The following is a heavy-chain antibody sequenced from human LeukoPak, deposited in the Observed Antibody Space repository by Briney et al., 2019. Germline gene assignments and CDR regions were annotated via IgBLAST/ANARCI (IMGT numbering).Heavy chain of an antibody. Sequence: PSETLSLTCTVSGGSISSGSYYWSWIRQPAGKGLEWIGRIYTSGSTNYNPSLKSRVTISVDTSKNQFSLKLSSVTAADTAVYYCASSVISLLASFDSWGQGTLVTVSS. J-gene: IGHJ4*02. CDR2: IYTSGST. CDR1: GGSISSGSYY. CDR3: ASSVISLLASFDS. V-gene: IGHV4-61*02. D-gene: IGHD1-26*01.